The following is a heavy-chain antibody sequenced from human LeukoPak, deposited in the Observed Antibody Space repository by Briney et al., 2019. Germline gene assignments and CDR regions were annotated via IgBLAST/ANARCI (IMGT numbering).Heavy chain of an antibody. Sequence: GGSLRLSCAASGFTFSSYAMSWLRQAPGKGLEWVSAISGSGGSTYYADSVKGRFTISRDNSKDTLYLQMNSLRAEDTAVYYCANGGPLNWFDPWGQGTLVTVSS. D-gene: IGHD3-3*01. J-gene: IGHJ5*02. CDR1: GFTFSSYA. CDR3: ANGGPLNWFDP. CDR2: ISGSGGST. V-gene: IGHV3-23*01.